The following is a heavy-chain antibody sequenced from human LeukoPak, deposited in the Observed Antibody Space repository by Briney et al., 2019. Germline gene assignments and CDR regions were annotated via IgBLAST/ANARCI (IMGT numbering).Heavy chain of an antibody. J-gene: IGHJ5*02. CDR1: GGSISSGDYY. CDR2: MYYSGST. V-gene: IGHV4-30-4*01. Sequence: SETLSLTCTVPGGSISSGDYYWSWIRQPPGKGLEWIAYMYYSGSTYYNPSLKSRVTMSADTSKNQLSLKLSSVTAADMAVYYCARPYYYDSRIDPWGQGILVTVSS. D-gene: IGHD3-22*01. CDR3: ARPYYYDSRIDP.